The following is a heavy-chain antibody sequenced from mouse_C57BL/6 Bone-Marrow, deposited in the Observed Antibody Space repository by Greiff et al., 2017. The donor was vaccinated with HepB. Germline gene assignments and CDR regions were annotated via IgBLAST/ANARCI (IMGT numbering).Heavy chain of an antibody. V-gene: IGHV3-3*01. CDR2: TFYSGIT. CDR3: ARAPPYYGSSGYYFDY. Sequence: EVQLKESGPSLVRPSQTLSLTCTVTGFSINSDCYWIWIRQFPGNKLEYIGYTFYSGITYYNPSLESRTYITRDTSKNQFSLKLSSVTTEDTATYYCARAPPYYGSSGYYFDYWGQGTTLTVSS. D-gene: IGHD1-1*01. J-gene: IGHJ2*01. CDR1: GFSINSDCY.